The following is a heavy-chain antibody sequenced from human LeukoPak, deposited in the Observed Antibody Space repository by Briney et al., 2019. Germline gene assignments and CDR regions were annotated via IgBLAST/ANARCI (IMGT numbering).Heavy chain of an antibody. CDR2: IIPIFGTA. CDR1: GGTFSSYA. CDR3: ARTPYCSGSSCYSGYFDY. Sequence: SVKVSCKASGGTFSSYAISWVRQAPGQGLEWMGGIIPIFGTANYAQKFQGRVTITADKSTSTAYMELSSLRSEDTAVYYCARTPYCSGSSCYSGYFDYWGQGTLVTVSS. J-gene: IGHJ4*02. D-gene: IGHD2-15*01. V-gene: IGHV1-69*06.